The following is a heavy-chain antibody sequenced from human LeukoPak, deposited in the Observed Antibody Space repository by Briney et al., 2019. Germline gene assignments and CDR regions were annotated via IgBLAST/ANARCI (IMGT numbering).Heavy chain of an antibody. CDR1: GFTFSSYS. J-gene: IGHJ5*02. V-gene: IGHV3-21*01. Sequence: GGSLRLSCATSGFTFSSYSMNWVRQAPGKGLEWVSSISSSSSYIYYADSVKGRFTISRDNAKNSLYLQMNSLRAEDTAVYYCAREAYSSSWFDPWGQGTLVTVSS. CDR2: ISSSSSYI. CDR3: AREAYSSSWFDP. D-gene: IGHD6-13*01.